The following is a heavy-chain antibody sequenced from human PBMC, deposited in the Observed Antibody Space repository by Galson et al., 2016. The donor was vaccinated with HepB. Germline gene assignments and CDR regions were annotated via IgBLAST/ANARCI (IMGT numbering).Heavy chain of an antibody. D-gene: IGHD6-13*01. CDR3: VRHGGYGTGWYVFYPVDY. J-gene: IGHJ4*02. CDR2: IYPGDSDI. CDR1: GYSFSNYW. V-gene: IGHV5-51*01. Sequence: QSGAEVKKPGESLKISCQGSGYSFSNYWIAWVRQMPGKGLEWMGIIYPGDSDIRYSPSFQGQVTISADTSITTAYLQWRSLEASDSAMYYCVRHGGYGTGWYVFYPVDYWGQGTLVTVSS.